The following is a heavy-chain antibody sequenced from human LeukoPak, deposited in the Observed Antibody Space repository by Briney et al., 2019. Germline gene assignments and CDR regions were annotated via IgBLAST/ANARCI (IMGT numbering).Heavy chain of an antibody. Sequence: PGGSLTLSCAASGFTFSSYEMNWVRQAPGKGLEWVSYISSSGSTIYYADSVKGRFTISRDNAKNSLYLQMNSLRAEDTAVYYCARDEDYGDFLPVPDFWGEGTLVTVSS. CDR1: GFTFSSYE. CDR3: ARDEDYGDFLPVPDF. J-gene: IGHJ4*02. D-gene: IGHD4-17*01. V-gene: IGHV3-48*03. CDR2: ISSSGSTI.